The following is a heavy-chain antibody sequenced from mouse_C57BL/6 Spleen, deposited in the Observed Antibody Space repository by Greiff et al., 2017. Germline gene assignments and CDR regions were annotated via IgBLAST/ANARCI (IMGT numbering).Heavy chain of an antibody. Sequence: EVMLVESGGGLVKPGGSLKLSCAASGFTFSSYAMSWVRQTPEKRLEWVATISDGGSYTYYPDNVKGRFTISRDNAKNNLYLQMSHLKSEDTAMYYCARDYYGSRGYYFDYWGQGTTLTVSS. CDR1: GFTFSSYA. V-gene: IGHV5-4*01. J-gene: IGHJ2*01. CDR2: ISDGGSYT. CDR3: ARDYYGSRGYYFDY. D-gene: IGHD1-1*01.